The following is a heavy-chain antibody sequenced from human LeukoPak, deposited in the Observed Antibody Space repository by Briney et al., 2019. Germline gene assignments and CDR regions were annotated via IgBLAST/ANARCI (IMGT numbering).Heavy chain of an antibody. Sequence: GGSLRLSCAASGFTVSSHSMSWVRRAPGKGLEWVPVIYSAGFTYYADSVKGRFAISRDNSKNTLYLQMNSLRAEDTALYHCARADSNGWSNYWGQGTLVTVSS. J-gene: IGHJ4*02. V-gene: IGHV3-53*01. CDR1: GFTVSSHS. CDR2: IYSAGFT. D-gene: IGHD6-19*01. CDR3: ARADSNGWSNY.